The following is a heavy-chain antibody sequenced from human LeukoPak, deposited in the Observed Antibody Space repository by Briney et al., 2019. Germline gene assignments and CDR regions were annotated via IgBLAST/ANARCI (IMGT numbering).Heavy chain of an antibody. Sequence: SETLSLTRTVSGDSIRSHYWSWIRQPPGKGLEWIGYIQDSGYTKYNPSLKSRLTISVDTSKNQFSLRLSSLTAADTAVFYCARTIASRPYYFDYWGQGTLVTVSS. CDR3: ARTIASRPYYFDY. D-gene: IGHD6-6*01. J-gene: IGHJ4*02. V-gene: IGHV4-59*11. CDR2: IQDSGYT. CDR1: GDSIRSHY.